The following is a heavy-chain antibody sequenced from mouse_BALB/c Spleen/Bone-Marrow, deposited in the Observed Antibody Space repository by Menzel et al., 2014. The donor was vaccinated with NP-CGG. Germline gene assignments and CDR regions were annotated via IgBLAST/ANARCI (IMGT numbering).Heavy chain of an antibody. CDR1: GFTFSSYT. Sequence: EVMLVESGGGLMKPGGSLKLSCAASGFTFSSYTMSWVRQTPEKRLEWVATISSGGLYTYYPDSVKGRFTISRDNAKNTLYLQMSSLKSEDTAMYYCTRDYGNYAWFAYWGQGTLVTVSA. V-gene: IGHV5-6-4*01. J-gene: IGHJ3*01. CDR2: ISSGGLYT. CDR3: TRDYGNYAWFAY. D-gene: IGHD2-1*01.